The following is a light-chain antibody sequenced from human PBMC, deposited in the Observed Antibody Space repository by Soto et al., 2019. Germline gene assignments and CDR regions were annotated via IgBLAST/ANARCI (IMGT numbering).Light chain of an antibody. CDR1: SSNIGTKY. J-gene: IGLJ3*02. V-gene: IGLV1-47*01. Sequence: QSVLTQPPSASGAPGQMVTISCSGSSSNIGTKYVYWYQQLPGTAPKLLTYLNSQRPSGVPDRFSGSKSGTSASLAISGLRSEDEADYYCAAWDGSLSAWVFGGGTKLTVL. CDR3: AAWDGSLSAWV. CDR2: LNS.